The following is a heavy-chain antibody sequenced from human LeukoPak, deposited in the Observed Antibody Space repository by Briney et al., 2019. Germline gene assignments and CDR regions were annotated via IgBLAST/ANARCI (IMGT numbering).Heavy chain of an antibody. V-gene: IGHV3-20*04. J-gene: IGHJ3*02. Sequence: PGGSLRLSCAASGFTFDDYGMSWVRQAPGKGLEWVSGINWNGGSTGYADSVKGRFTISRDNAKNSLYLQMNSLRAEDTAVYYCAKDRGVVVAATIDAFDIWGQGTMVTVSS. D-gene: IGHD2-15*01. CDR2: INWNGGST. CDR1: GFTFDDYG. CDR3: AKDRGVVVAATIDAFDI.